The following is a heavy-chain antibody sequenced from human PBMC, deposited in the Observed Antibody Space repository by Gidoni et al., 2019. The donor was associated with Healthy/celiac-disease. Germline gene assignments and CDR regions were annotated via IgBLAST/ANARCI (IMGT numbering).Heavy chain of an antibody. CDR2: INHSGST. CDR3: ARGGVWHRYNWFDP. D-gene: IGHD6-13*01. J-gene: IGHJ5*02. V-gene: IGHV4-34*01. Sequence: QVQLQQWGAGLLKPSETLSLTCPVYGGSFSGYYWSWIRQPPGKGLEWIGEINHSGSTNYNPSLKSRVTISVDTSKNQFSLKLSSVTAADTAVYYCARGGVWHRYNWFDPWGQGTLVTVSS. CDR1: GGSFSGYY.